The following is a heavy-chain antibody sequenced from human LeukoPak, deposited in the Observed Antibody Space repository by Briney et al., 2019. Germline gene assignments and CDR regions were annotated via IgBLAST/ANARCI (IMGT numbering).Heavy chain of an antibody. CDR1: GFTFSTFA. CDR2: IFPSGDEI. CDR3: ATYRQVLLPFES. V-gene: IGHV3-23*01. Sequence: PGGSLRLSCAASGFTFSTFAMIWVRQPPGKGLEWVSSIFPSGDEIHYADPVRGRFTISRDNSKSTLSLQMNRLRAEDTAMYYCATYRQVLLPFESWGQGTLVTVSS. J-gene: IGHJ4*02. D-gene: IGHD2-8*02.